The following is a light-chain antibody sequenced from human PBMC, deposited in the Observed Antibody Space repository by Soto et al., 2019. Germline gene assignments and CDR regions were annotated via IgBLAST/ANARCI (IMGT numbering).Light chain of an antibody. Sequence: QSVLTQPPSVSGAPGQRVTISCTGSSSNFGAGYDVHWYQQLPGTAPKLLIYGDSHRPSGVPDRFSGSKSGTSASLAITGLQAEDEADYYCQSYDSSLSGYVFGTGTKLTVL. CDR3: QSYDSSLSGYV. CDR2: GDS. V-gene: IGLV1-40*01. J-gene: IGLJ1*01. CDR1: SSNFGAGYD.